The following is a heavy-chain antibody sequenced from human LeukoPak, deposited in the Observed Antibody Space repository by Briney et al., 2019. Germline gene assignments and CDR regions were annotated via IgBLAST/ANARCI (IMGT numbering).Heavy chain of an antibody. CDR1: GFTFGDYA. D-gene: IGHD6-19*01. CDR2: IRSKAYGGTT. V-gene: IGHV3-49*04. Sequence: PGGSLRLSCTASGFTFGDYAMSWVRQAPGKGLEWVGFIRSKAYGGTTEYAASVKGRFTISRDDSKSIAYLQMNSLKTEDTAVYYCTRDQYSGAVAGIGYWGQGTLVTVSS. CDR3: TRDQYSGAVAGIGY. J-gene: IGHJ4*02.